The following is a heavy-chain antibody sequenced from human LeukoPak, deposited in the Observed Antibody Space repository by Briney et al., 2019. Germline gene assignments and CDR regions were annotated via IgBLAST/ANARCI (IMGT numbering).Heavy chain of an antibody. V-gene: IGHV4-31*03. CDR1: GGSISSGGYY. CDR2: IHYSGST. CDR3: ARTYMTSARFDP. D-gene: IGHD2-21*02. Sequence: PSETLSLTCTVSGGSISSGGYYWSWICQHPGKGLEWIGYIHYSGSTYYNPSLKSRVTISVDTSKNQFSLKLRYVTAADTAVYYCARTYMTSARFDPWAREPWSPSPQ. J-gene: IGHJ5*02.